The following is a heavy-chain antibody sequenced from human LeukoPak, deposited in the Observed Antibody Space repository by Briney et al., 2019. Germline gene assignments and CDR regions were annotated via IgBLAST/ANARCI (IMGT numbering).Heavy chain of an antibody. CDR1: GYTFTSYG. Sequence: ASVKVSCKASGYTFTSYGISWVRQAPGQVLEWMGWISAYNGNTNYAQKLQGRVTMTTDTSTSTAYMELRSLRSDDTAVYYCARSGYCGGGSCYYYGMDVWGQGTTVTVSS. D-gene: IGHD2-15*01. CDR2: ISAYNGNT. V-gene: IGHV1-18*01. J-gene: IGHJ6*02. CDR3: ARSGYCGGGSCYYYGMDV.